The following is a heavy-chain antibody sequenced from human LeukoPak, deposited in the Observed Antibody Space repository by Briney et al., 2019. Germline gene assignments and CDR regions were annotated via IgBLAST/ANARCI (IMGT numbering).Heavy chain of an antibody. J-gene: IGHJ4*02. D-gene: IGHD1-14*01. Sequence: PGGSLRLSCAASGFTFSSYGMHWVRQAPGKGLEWVAFIRYDGSNKYYADSVKGRFTISRDNSKNTLYLQMNSLRAEDTAVYYCAKEHKAPRRYYFDYWGQGTLVTVSS. CDR3: AKEHKAPRRYYFDY. CDR2: IRYDGSNK. CDR1: GFTFSSYG. V-gene: IGHV3-30*02.